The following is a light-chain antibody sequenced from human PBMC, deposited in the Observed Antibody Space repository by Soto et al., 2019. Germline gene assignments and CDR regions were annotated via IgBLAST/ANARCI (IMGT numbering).Light chain of an antibody. CDR2: STF. CDR1: QSYSSRF. V-gene: IGKV3-20*01. CDR3: QLYGSSWT. Sequence: EIVLTQSPGTLSLSPGERATLSCRASQSYSSRFLAWYQQKPGQAPRLLIHSTFRRDTGIPDRFSGSGSGTDFTLTISRLEPEDYAVYYCQLYGSSWTFGQGTKVEIK. J-gene: IGKJ1*01.